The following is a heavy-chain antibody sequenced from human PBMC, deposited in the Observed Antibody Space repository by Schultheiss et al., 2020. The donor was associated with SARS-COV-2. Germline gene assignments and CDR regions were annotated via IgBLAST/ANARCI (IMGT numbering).Heavy chain of an antibody. CDR3: ARVRKGVKGDSSGYYYFDY. CDR1: GGSISSYY. D-gene: IGHD3-22*01. J-gene: IGHJ4*02. V-gene: IGHV4-4*07. Sequence: SETLSLTCTVSGGSISSYYWSWIRQPAGKGLEWIGRIYTSGSTNYNPSLKSRVTMSVDTSKNQFSLKLSSVTAADTAVYYCARVRKGVKGDSSGYYYFDYWGQGTLVTVSS. CDR2: IYTSGST.